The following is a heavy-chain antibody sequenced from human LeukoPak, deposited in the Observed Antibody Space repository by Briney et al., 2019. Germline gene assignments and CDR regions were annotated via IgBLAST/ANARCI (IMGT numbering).Heavy chain of an antibody. CDR2: ISSSSSFT. V-gene: IGHV3-11*05. CDR1: GFTFSDYY. CDR3: ARDGDYNSTGGVDY. Sequence: GGSLRLSCAASGFTFSDYYMSWLRQAPGKGLEWVSYISSSSSFTNYAGSVWGRFTISRDNAENSLFLQMNSLRAEDTAVYYCARDGDYNSTGGVDYWGQGTLVTVSS. J-gene: IGHJ4*02. D-gene: IGHD3-22*01.